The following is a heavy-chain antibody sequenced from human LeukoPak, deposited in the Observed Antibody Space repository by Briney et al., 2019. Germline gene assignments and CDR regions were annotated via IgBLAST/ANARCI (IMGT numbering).Heavy chain of an antibody. D-gene: IGHD3-22*01. J-gene: IGHJ4*02. V-gene: IGHV3-30-3*01. CDR2: ISYDGSSK. Sequence: GGSLRLSCAASGFTFSSYAMHWVRQAPGKGLEWVAVISYDGSSKYYADSVKGRFTISRDNSKNTLYLQMNSLRAEDTAAYYCARDSFTYYYDSSGYFDYWGQGTLVTVSS. CDR3: ARDSFTYYYDSSGYFDY. CDR1: GFTFSSYA.